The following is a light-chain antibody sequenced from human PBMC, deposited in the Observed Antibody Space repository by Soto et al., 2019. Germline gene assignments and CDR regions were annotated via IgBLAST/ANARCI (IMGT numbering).Light chain of an antibody. J-gene: IGLJ1*01. V-gene: IGLV1-44*01. Sequence: QSVRTQPHSASGTPGQRVTISCSGSSSNIGTSSVHWFQQLPGTAPKLLISTTNQRPSGVPERFSGSKSGTSASLAISGLQSEDEADYYCAAWDDSLNGHVFGTGTKSPS. CDR1: SSNIGTSS. CDR2: TTN. CDR3: AAWDDSLNGHV.